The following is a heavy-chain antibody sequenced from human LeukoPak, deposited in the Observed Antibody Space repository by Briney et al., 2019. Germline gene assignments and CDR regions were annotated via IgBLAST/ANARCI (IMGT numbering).Heavy chain of an antibody. V-gene: IGHV1-2*02. J-gene: IGHJ4*02. CDR1: GYTFTGYY. Sequence: ASVKVSCKTSGYTFTGYYIHWVRQAPGQGLEWMAWINPNSGATIYAQKFQGRVTMTRDTSINTAYMDLNRLKSDDTAVYYCARDRVSHVRGILRGVFDYWGQGPLITVSP. CDR2: INPNSGAT. D-gene: IGHD3-10*01. CDR3: ARDRVSHVRGILRGVFDY.